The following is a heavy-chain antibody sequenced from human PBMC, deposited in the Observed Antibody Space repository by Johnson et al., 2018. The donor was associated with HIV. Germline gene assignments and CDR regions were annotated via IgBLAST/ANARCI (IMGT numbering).Heavy chain of an antibody. CDR3: GRTQVYSSSRDDAFDI. J-gene: IGHJ3*02. CDR1: GFTVSSNY. V-gene: IGHV3-66*02. Sequence: VQLVESGGGVVQPGGSLRLSCAASGFTVSSNYMTWVRQAPGKVLEWVSILYSGGSTYYADSVKGRFSISRDNSKNTLFLQLNSLRAEDTAVYYCGRTQVYSSSRDDAFDIWGQGTMVTVSS. D-gene: IGHD6-13*01. CDR2: LYSGGST.